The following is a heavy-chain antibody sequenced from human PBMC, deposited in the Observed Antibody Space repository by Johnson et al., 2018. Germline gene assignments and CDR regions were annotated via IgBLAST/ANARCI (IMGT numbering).Heavy chain of an antibody. CDR1: GFTFSSYA. CDR3: ARANWYFDL. V-gene: IGHV3-23*04. CDR2: ISSNGGST. Sequence: QLVESGGGLVKPGGSLRLSCSASGFTFSSYAMSWVRQAPGKGLEWVSAISSNGGSTYSANSVKGRFTISRDNSKNTLYLQMDSLRVEDTAVYYCARANWYFDLWGRGTLVTVSS. J-gene: IGHJ2*01.